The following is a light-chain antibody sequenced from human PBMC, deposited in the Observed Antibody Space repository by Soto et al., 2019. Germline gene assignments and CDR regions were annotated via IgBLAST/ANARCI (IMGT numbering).Light chain of an antibody. J-gene: IGKJ4*01. CDR2: PAS. V-gene: IGKV1-9*01. Sequence: DIQLTQSPSFLSASVGDRVTMTCRASQDISSHLAWYQQKPGKAPKLLIYPASTLQSGVPSGFGGSGSVTEFTLTITSLHPEDFATYYCQQVKTYPLTFGGGTKVEI. CDR1: QDISSH. CDR3: QQVKTYPLT.